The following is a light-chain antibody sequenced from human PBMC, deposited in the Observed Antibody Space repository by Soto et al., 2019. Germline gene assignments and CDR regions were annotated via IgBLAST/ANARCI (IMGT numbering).Light chain of an antibody. V-gene: IGKV1-5*01. CDR3: QQYNSYSSWT. CDR1: QSLNSL. J-gene: IGKJ1*01. Sequence: DIQMTQSPSTVSASVGDRVTITCRASQSLNSLLAWYQQKPGRAPKLLIYDASTLESGVPSRFSGSGSGTEFTLTISSRQADDFATYYCQQYNSYSSWTFGQGTKVDIK. CDR2: DAS.